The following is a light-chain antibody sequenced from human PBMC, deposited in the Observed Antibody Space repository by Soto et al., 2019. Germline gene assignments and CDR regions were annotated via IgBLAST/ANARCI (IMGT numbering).Light chain of an antibody. CDR1: QSVDSK. CDR3: QQYGSSPLT. V-gene: IGKV3-20*01. CDR2: GAS. Sequence: EVVLTQYPVTLSVSRVEGATLSCKASQSVDSKLAWYQQKPGQAPRLLIEGASSRATGIPDRFSGSGSGTDFTLTISRLEPEDVAVYYCQQYGSSPLTFGGGTKVDIK. J-gene: IGKJ4*01.